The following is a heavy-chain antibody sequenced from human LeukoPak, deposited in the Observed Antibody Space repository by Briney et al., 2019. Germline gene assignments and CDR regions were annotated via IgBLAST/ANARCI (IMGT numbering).Heavy chain of an antibody. CDR2: IYSGGST. V-gene: IGHV3-53*01. CDR3: ARDPSFSVPYYYYGMDI. J-gene: IGHJ6*02. Sequence: AGGSLRLSCAASGFTVSSNYMSWVRQAPGKGREWVSVIYSGGSTYYADSVKGRFTISRDNSKNTLYLQMNRLRAEDTAVYYCARDPSFSVPYYYYGMDIWGQGTTVTVSS. D-gene: IGHD3-10*01. CDR1: GFTVSSNY.